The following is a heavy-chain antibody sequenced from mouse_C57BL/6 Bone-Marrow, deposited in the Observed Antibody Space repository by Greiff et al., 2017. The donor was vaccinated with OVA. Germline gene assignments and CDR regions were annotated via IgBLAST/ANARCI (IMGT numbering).Heavy chain of an antibody. CDR2: ISDGGSYT. V-gene: IGHV5-4*03. D-gene: IGHD2-5*01. J-gene: IGHJ2*01. CDR3: ARGRIVTFDY. CDR1: GFTFSSYA. Sequence: EVKLVESGGGLVKPGGSLKLSCAASGFTFSSYAMSWVRQTPEKRLEWVATISDGGSYTYYPDNVKGRFTISRDNAKNNLYLQMSHLKSEDTAMYYCARGRIVTFDYWGQGTTLTVSS.